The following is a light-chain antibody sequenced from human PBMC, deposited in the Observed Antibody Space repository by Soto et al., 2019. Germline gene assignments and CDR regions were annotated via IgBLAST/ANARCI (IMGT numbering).Light chain of an antibody. V-gene: IGKV4-1*01. CDR3: QQYYTTPLT. CDR2: WAS. CDR1: QSVLHSSNNKNR. Sequence: DIVMTQSPDSLAVSLGERATINCKSSQSVLHSSNNKNRLAWYQQRPGQPPKLLLYWASTRESGVPDRFSGSGSGSDFSRTISSLQAEDVAVYYCQQYYTTPLTFGGGTKVEIK. J-gene: IGKJ4*01.